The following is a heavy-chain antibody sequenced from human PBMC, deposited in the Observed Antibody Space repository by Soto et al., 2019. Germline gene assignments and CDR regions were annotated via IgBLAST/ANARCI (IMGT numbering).Heavy chain of an antibody. CDR3: AKSIAARGSFYYGVDV. CDR1: GFTFSSYW. CDR2: IRRSGGNK. D-gene: IGHD6-6*01. Sequence: GGSLRLSCAASGFTFSSYWMSWVRQAPGKGLEWVSNIRRSGGNKNYADSVKGRFTISRDNSKNTLYLQMNSLRAEDTAVYYCAKSIAARGSFYYGVDVWGQGTTVTVSS. V-gene: IGHV3-23*01. J-gene: IGHJ6*02.